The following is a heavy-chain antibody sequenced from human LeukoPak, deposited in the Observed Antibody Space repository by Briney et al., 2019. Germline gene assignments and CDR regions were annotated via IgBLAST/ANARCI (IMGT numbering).Heavy chain of an antibody. Sequence: SETLSLTCTVSGGSISSGDYYWSWIRQPPGTGLEWIGYIYYSGSTYYNPSLKSRVTISVDTSKNQFSLKLSSVTAADTAVYYCARGGHGGNSGDYWGQGTLVTVSS. D-gene: IGHD4-23*01. J-gene: IGHJ4*02. CDR3: ARGGHGGNSGDY. CDR1: GGSISSGDYY. V-gene: IGHV4-30-4*01. CDR2: IYYSGST.